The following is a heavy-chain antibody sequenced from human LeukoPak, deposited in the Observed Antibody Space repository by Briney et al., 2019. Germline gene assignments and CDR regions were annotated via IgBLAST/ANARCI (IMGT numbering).Heavy chain of an antibody. CDR3: AKSSGYYPEY. V-gene: IGHV3-33*06. J-gene: IGHJ4*02. CDR2: IWYDGSNK. Sequence: GRSLRLSCAASGFTFSSYGMHWVRQAPGKGLEWVALIWYDGSNKYYADSVKGRFTISRDNSENTLYLQMNSLRAEDTAVYYCAKSSGYYPEYWGQGTLVTVSS. D-gene: IGHD3-22*01. CDR1: GFTFSSYG.